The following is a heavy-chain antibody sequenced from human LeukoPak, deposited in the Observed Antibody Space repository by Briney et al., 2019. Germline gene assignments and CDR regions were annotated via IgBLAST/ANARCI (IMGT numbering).Heavy chain of an antibody. CDR3: ARGRDRWDRLDDAFDI. J-gene: IGHJ3*02. Sequence: GGSLRLSCAASGFTFSSYDMHWVRQATGKGLEWVSAIGTAGDTYYPGSGKGRFTILRENAKNSLYLQMNSLRAGDTAVYYCARGRDRWDRLDDAFDIWGQGTMVTVSS. CDR1: GFTFSSYD. V-gene: IGHV3-13*01. CDR2: IGTAGDT. D-gene: IGHD6-25*01.